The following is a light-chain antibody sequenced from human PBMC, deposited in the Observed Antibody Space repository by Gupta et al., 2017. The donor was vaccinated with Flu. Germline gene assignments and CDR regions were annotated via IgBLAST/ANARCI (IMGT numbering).Light chain of an antibody. CDR1: SSSIASNY. CDR3: QSYDSSNHRV. Sequence: NFMLTQPHSVSESPGKTVTISCTRSSSSIASNYVQWYQQRPGSAPTTVIYEDNQRPPGVPDRFSGSIDSSSNSASLTISGLKTEDEADYYCQSYDSSNHRVFGGGTKLTVL. CDR2: EDN. J-gene: IGLJ3*02. V-gene: IGLV6-57*03.